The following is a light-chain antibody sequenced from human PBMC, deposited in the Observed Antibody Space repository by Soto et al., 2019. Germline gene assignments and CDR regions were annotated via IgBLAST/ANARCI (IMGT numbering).Light chain of an antibody. CDR3: AAWDAGLNGWV. Sequence: QSVLTQPPSASGTPGQRVTISCSGSSSDIGINTVNWYQQLPGTAPKLLIYGTNQRPSGVPDRFSGSKSGTSGSLAISGLQSEDEADYYCAAWDAGLNGWVFGGGTKVTVL. J-gene: IGLJ3*02. V-gene: IGLV1-44*01. CDR1: SSDIGINT. CDR2: GTN.